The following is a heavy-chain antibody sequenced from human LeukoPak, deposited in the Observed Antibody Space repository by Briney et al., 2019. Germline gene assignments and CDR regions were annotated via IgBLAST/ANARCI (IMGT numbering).Heavy chain of an antibody. V-gene: IGHV1-18*01. J-gene: IGHJ6*03. CDR3: ASVPTGYYYYMDV. D-gene: IGHD4-17*01. CDR1: GYTFTSYG. CDR2: ISAYNGNT. Sequence: ASVKVSCKASGYTFTSYGISWVRQAPGQGLEWMGWISAYNGNTNYAQKFQGRVTMTTDTSTSTAYMELRSLRSDDTAVYYCASVPTGYYYYMDVWGKGTTVTVSS.